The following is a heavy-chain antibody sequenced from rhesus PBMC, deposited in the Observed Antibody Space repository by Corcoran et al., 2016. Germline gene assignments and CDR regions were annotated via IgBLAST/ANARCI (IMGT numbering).Heavy chain of an antibody. CDR2: FGGSSGST. V-gene: IGHV4-127*01. CDR3: ARDPYCSGIYCYDPYFDY. D-gene: IGHD2-27*01. Sequence: QVQLQESGPGLVKPSETLSLTCAVSGSSIRSGPGGTWMRQPPGQGQEWMGYFGGSSGSTHFNPSLKSRVTISKDTAKNQFSLKLSSVTAADTAVYYCARDPYCSGIYCYDPYFDYWGQGVLVTVSS. CDR1: GSSIRSGPG. J-gene: IGHJ4*01.